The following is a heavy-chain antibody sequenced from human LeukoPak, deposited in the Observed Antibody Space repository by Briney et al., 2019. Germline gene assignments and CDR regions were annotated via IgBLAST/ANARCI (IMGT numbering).Heavy chain of an antibody. CDR1: GYSISSGYY. CDR3: ASTEGATYNFDY. V-gene: IGHV4-38-2*01. CDR2: IYHSGST. D-gene: IGHD1-26*01. Sequence: PETLSLTCAVSGYSISSGYYWGWIRQPPGKGLEWIGSIYHSGSTYYNPSLKSRVTISVDTSKNQFSLKLSSVTAADTAVYYCASTEGATYNFDYWGQGTLVTVSS. J-gene: IGHJ4*02.